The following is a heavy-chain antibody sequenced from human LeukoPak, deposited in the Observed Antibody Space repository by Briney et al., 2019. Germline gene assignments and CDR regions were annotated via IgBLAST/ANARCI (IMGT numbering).Heavy chain of an antibody. V-gene: IGHV3-30*18. CDR2: ISYDGGDK. Sequence: PGGSLRLSCAASGFTFSTYGMHWVRQAPGKGLEWVAVISYDGGDKYYADSVKGRFTISRDNSRNTLYLQTNSLRPEDTAVYYCAKGYYGSWSWGQGTLVTVSS. CDR3: AKGYYGSWS. D-gene: IGHD3-10*01. CDR1: GFTFSTYG. J-gene: IGHJ4*02.